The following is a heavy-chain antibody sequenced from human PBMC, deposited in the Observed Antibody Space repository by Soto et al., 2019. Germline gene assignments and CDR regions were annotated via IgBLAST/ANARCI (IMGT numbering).Heavy chain of an antibody. V-gene: IGHV1-2*02. J-gene: IGHJ6*02. Sequence: SVKVSCKASGYTFTGYYMHWVRQAPGQGLEWMGWINPNSGGTNYAQKFQGRVTMTRDTSISTAYMELSRLRSDDTAVYYCARTGPDGFLEWLGYYYYGMDVWGQGTTVTVSS. CDR1: GYTFTGYY. D-gene: IGHD3-3*01. CDR2: INPNSGGT. CDR3: ARTGPDGFLEWLGYYYYGMDV.